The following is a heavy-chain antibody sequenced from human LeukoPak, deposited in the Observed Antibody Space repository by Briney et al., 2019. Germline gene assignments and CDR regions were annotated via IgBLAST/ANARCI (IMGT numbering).Heavy chain of an antibody. CDR2: IYYSGST. Sequence: PSETLSLTCTVSGGSISSCSYYWGWIRQPPGKGLEGIGSIYYSGSTYYNPSLKSRVTISVDTSKYQFSLKLSSVTAADTAGYYCARQWLVTYYYGMHVWRQGTTLTVSS. J-gene: IGHJ6*02. V-gene: IGHV4-39*01. D-gene: IGHD6-19*01. CDR3: ARQWLVTYYYGMHV. CDR1: GGSISSCSYY.